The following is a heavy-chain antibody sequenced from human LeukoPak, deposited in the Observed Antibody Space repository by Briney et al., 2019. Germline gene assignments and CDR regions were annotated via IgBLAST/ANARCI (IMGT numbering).Heavy chain of an antibody. CDR1: GGSISSYY. Sequence: SETLSLTCTVSGGSISSYYWSWIRQPAGKGLEWIGRIYTSGSTNYNPSLKSRVTMSVDTSKNQFSLKLSSVTAADTAVYYCARDINVDTTNYNWFDPWGQGTLVTVSS. J-gene: IGHJ5*02. V-gene: IGHV4-4*07. D-gene: IGHD5-18*01. CDR2: IYTSGST. CDR3: ARDINVDTTNYNWFDP.